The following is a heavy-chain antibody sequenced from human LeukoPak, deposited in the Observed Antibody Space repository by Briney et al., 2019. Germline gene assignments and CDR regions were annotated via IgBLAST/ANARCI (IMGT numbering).Heavy chain of an antibody. CDR1: GGTFGSYV. Sequence: GASVKVSRKASGGTFGSYVISWVRQAPGQGLEWMGGIIPMFGTTNFTQKFQGRVTITTDESTSTAYMELSSLRSEDTAVYYCARTSLGYCTGGSCPNWVDPWGQGTLVTVSS. CDR3: ARTSLGYCTGGSCPNWVDP. D-gene: IGHD2-15*01. V-gene: IGHV1-69*05. J-gene: IGHJ5*02. CDR2: IIPMFGTT.